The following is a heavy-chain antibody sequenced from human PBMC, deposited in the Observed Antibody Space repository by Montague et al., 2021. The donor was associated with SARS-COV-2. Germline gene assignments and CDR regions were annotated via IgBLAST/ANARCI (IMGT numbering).Heavy chain of an antibody. CDR3: ASSHCGGDCY. CDR1: GVSISYGSYF. Sequence: TLSLTCTASGVSISYGSYFWTWIRQPAGKGLEWIGRIHTSGSTNYNPSLKSRVAISIDTSKDQFSLELSSVTAADTAVYYCASSHCGGDCYSGQGTLVTVSS. V-gene: IGHV4-61*02. D-gene: IGHD2-21*02. CDR2: IHTSGST. J-gene: IGHJ4*02.